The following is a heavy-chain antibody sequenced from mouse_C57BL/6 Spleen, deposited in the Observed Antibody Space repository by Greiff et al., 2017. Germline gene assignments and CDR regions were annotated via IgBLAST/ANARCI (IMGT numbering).Heavy chain of an antibody. CDR3: TREGYYGSSLWFAY. Sequence: VQLVESGAELVRPGASVTLSCKASGYTFTDYEMHWVKQTPVHGLEWIGAIDPETGGTAYNQKFKGKAILTADKSSSTAYMELRSLTSEDSAVYYCTREGYYGSSLWFAYWGQGTLVTVSA. D-gene: IGHD1-1*01. CDR2: IDPETGGT. J-gene: IGHJ3*01. CDR1: GYTFTDYE. V-gene: IGHV1-15*01.